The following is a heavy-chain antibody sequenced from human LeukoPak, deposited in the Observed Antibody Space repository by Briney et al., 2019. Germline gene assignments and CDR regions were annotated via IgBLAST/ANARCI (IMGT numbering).Heavy chain of an antibody. CDR3: AGSVEGYCSGGSCYYYSYYMDV. V-gene: IGHV4-59*01. D-gene: IGHD2-15*01. J-gene: IGHJ6*03. CDR2: IYYSGST. CDR1: GGSISTYY. Sequence: SETLSLTCTVSGGSISTYYWSWIRQPPGKGLEWIGYIYYSGSTNYNPSLKSRVTISVDTSKIQFSLKLSYVTAADTAVYYCAGSVEGYCSGGSCYYYSYYMDVWGKGTTVTVSS.